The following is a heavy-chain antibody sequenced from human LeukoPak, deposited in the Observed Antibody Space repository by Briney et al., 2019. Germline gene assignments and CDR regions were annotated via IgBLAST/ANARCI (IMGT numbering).Heavy chain of an antibody. CDR3: ATGLGFHYYGMDD. V-gene: IGHV3-33*01. CDR2: IWHDGSKK. Sequence: GGSLRLSCAASGFMINSYGMHWVRQAPGRELEWVAVIWHDGSKKYYADSVKGRLIISRDNSKNTVSLEMNSLRVEDTAVYFCATGLGFHYYGMDDWGQGTTVTVSS. J-gene: IGHJ6*02. D-gene: IGHD1-14*01. CDR1: GFMINSYG.